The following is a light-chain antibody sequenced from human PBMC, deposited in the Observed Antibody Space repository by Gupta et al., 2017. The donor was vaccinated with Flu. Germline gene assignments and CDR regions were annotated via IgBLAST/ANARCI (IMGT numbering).Light chain of an antibody. CDR3: QHYGSFPWT. V-gene: IGKV3-20*01. CDR2: VAT. Sequence: ERATLSCRASEKLTSGYLAWYQQKPGQAPRLLIDVATTRATGTPDRFVGSGSGTDFTLTISRLEPEDFAVYYCQHYGSFPWTFGQGTKVEI. J-gene: IGKJ1*01. CDR1: EKLTSGY.